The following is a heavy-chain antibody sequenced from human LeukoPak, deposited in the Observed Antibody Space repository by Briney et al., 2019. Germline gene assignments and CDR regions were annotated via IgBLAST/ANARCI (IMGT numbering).Heavy chain of an antibody. Sequence: GESLQISCHGSGYNFTNYWIGWVRHMTGKGLEWMGIIYPGDFDTRYSPSFQGRVTISADKSTSTAYLQWNRPKPADTARYYCPRQRDSFFDYWGQGTLVTVSS. CDR3: PRQRDSFFDY. D-gene: IGHD3-9*01. V-gene: IGHV5-51*01. CDR1: GYNFTNYW. CDR2: IYPGDFDT. J-gene: IGHJ4*02.